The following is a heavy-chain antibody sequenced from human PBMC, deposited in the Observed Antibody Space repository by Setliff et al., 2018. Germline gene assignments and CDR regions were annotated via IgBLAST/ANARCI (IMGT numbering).Heavy chain of an antibody. CDR1: GYSFSDFD. D-gene: IGHD5-12*01. Sequence: ASVKVSCKASGYSFSDFDINWVRQAPGQGLEWMGWMNAHSGNSGCAQKFQGRVTMTRDTSISTAYMELNSLQYEDTAVYYCARGKWFRLDKSAWSNWFDPWGQGTLVTVSS. CDR3: ARGKWFRLDKSAWSNWFDP. V-gene: IGHV1-8*01. J-gene: IGHJ5*02. CDR2: MNAHSGNS.